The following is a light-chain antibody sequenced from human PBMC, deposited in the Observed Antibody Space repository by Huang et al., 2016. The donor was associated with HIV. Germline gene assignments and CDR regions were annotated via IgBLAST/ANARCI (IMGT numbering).Light chain of an antibody. CDR1: QSVSNY. Sequence: EIVLTQSPATLSLSPGERATLSCRASQSVSNYLAWYQQESGQAPRLLIYDASNRATGIPARFSGSGSGTDFTLTISSLEPEDFAVYYCQQRNSWPPIFTFGPGTKVDIK. V-gene: IGKV3-11*01. J-gene: IGKJ3*01. CDR3: QQRNSWPPIFT. CDR2: DAS.